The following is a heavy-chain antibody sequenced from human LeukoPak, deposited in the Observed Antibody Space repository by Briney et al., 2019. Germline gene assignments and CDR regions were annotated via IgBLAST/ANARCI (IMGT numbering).Heavy chain of an antibody. D-gene: IGHD1-1*01. CDR1: GGSISDYY. Sequence: PSETLSLTCTVSGGSISDYYWSWIRQPPGKGLEWIGLISYSGSTNYSPSLKSRLTMSLDTSKNQFSLTLSSVTAADTAVYYCARLMGYLTDSWGQGTLVTVSS. CDR2: ISYSGST. CDR3: ARLMGYLTDS. V-gene: IGHV4-59*08. J-gene: IGHJ4*02.